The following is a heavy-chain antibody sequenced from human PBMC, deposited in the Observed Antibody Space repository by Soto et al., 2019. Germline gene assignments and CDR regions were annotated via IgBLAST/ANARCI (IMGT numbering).Heavy chain of an antibody. V-gene: IGHV3-23*01. CDR3: AKDKRITMVRGVLYYMDV. CDR2: ISGSGGST. D-gene: IGHD3-10*01. CDR1: GFTFSSYA. Sequence: PGGSLILSCAAAGFTFSSYAMSWVRQAPGKGLEWVSAISGSGGSTYYADSVKGRFTISRDNSKNTLYLQMNSLRAEDTAVYYCAKDKRITMVRGVLYYMDVWGKGTTVTVSS. J-gene: IGHJ6*03.